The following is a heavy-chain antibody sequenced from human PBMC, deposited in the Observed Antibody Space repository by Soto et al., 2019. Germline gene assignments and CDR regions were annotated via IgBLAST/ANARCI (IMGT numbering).Heavy chain of an antibody. CDR1: GFTFSSYA. CDR2: ISGSGGST. Sequence: EVQLLESGGGLVQPGGSLRLSCAASGFTFSSYAMSWVRQAPGKGLEWVSAISGSGGSTYYADSVKGRFTISRDNSKNTLYLQMNSVRAEDTAVYYCAKDPYSVVMVGTTFDYWGQGTLVTVSS. CDR3: AKDPYSVVMVGTTFDY. J-gene: IGHJ4*02. D-gene: IGHD2-15*01. V-gene: IGHV3-23*01.